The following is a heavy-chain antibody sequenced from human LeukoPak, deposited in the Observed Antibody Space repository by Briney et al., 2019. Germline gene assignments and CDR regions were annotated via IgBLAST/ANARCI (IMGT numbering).Heavy chain of an antibody. CDR1: GFTFSSYG. CDR3: AKASTQYYDILTGYYTVDY. D-gene: IGHD3-9*01. J-gene: IGHJ4*02. CDR2: ISGSGGST. Sequence: GGSLRLSCAASGFTFSSYGMSWVRQAPGKGLEWVSAISGSGGSTYYADSVKGRFTISRDNSKNTLYLQMNSLRAEDTAVYYCAKASTQYYDILTGYYTVDYWGQGTLVTVSS. V-gene: IGHV3-23*01.